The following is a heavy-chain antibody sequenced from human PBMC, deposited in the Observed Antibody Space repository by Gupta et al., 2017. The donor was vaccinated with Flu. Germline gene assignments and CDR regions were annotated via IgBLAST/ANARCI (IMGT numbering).Heavy chain of an antibody. Sequence: EVQLVQSGAEVKKPGESLKISCQASGYSFSTYTIGWVRQMPGKNLEWMAVISPGDSDIRYNPSLQGRVIISADKYISTAYLQWSSLKTSDTAMYYCARQGRAVQPFDYWGQGTLVTVSS. CDR2: ISPGDSDI. CDR3: ARQGRAVQPFDY. D-gene: IGHD6-6*01. J-gene: IGHJ4*02. V-gene: IGHV5-51*01. CDR1: GYSFSTYT.